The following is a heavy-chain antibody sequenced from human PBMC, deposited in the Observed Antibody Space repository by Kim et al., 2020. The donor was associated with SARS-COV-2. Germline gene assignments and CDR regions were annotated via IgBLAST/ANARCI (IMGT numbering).Heavy chain of an antibody. D-gene: IGHD3-10*01. CDR2: INHSGST. CDR1: GGSFSGYY. CDR3: ARGHYYGSGRLDY. J-gene: IGHJ4*02. Sequence: SETLSLTCAVYGGSFSGYYWSWIRQPPGKGLEWIGEINHSGSTNYNPSLKSRVTISVDTSKNQFSLKLSSVTAADTAVYYCARGHYYGSGRLDYWGQGTLVTVSS. V-gene: IGHV4-34*01.